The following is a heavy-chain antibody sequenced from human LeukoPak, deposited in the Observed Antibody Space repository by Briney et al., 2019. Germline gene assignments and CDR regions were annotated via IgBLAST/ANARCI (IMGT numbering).Heavy chain of an antibody. V-gene: IGHV5-51*01. CDR1: GYSFTSYW. Sequence: GESRNFSGKGSGYSFTSYWIGGVRPLPGKGLGWLEIIYTGDSDNRYSASFRGQATSSADKSISTAYLQWSSVKASDTAMYYCARGYSYGYVHNWFDPWGQGTLVTVSS. CDR3: ARGYSYGYVHNWFDP. J-gene: IGHJ5*02. CDR2: IYTGDSDN. D-gene: IGHD5-18*01.